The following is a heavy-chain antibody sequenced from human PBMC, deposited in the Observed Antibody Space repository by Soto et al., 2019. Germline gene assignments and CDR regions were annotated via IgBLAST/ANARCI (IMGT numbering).Heavy chain of an antibody. CDR3: ASKNPPAGNFDY. J-gene: IGHJ4*02. V-gene: IGHV4-34*01. Sequence: XATLSLTCAVYGGSVSGYYWSWIRQPPGKGLEWIGEINHSGSTNYNPSLKSRVTISVDTSKNQFSLKLSSVTAADTAVYYCASKNPPAGNFDYWGQGTLVTVSS. CDR1: GGSVSGYY. D-gene: IGHD1-1*01. CDR2: INHSGST.